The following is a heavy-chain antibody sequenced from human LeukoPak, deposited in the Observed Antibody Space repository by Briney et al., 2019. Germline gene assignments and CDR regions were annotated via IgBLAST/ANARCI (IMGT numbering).Heavy chain of an antibody. CDR2: IYYSGST. V-gene: IGHV4-31*03. D-gene: IGHD4-17*01. CDR3: ARDLLSPTVTHPLIAFDI. Sequence: PSETLSLTCTVSGGSISSGGYYWSWIRQHPGKGLEWIGYIYYSGSTYYNPSLKSRVTISVDTSKNQFSLKLSSVTAADTAVYYCARDLLSPTVTHPLIAFDIWGQGTMVTVSS. CDR1: GGSISSGGYY. J-gene: IGHJ3*02.